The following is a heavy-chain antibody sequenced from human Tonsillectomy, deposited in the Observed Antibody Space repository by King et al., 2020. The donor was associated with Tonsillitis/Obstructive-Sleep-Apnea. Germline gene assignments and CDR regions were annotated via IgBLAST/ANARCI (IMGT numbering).Heavy chain of an antibody. CDR1: GDTFTRYD. Sequence: VQLVQSGAEVKKPGASVKVSCKASGDTFTRYDINWVRQATGQGLELMGWMNPNSGDTGYAQKFQGRVTMIRETSISTVYMELSSLKSDDTAVYYCAGSSSWFYYGMDVWGQGTTVTVSS. V-gene: IGHV1-8*01. D-gene: IGHD6-13*01. CDR2: MNPNSGDT. CDR3: AGSSSWFYYGMDV. J-gene: IGHJ6*01.